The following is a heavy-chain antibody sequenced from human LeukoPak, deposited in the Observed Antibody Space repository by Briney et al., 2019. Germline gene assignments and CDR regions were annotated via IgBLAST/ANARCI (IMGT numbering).Heavy chain of an antibody. J-gene: IGHJ3*02. CDR3: ARGGGDGAPDAFDI. CDR1: DYIFTNYG. Sequence: GASVKVSCKTSDYIFTNYGISWVRQAPGQGLEWMGIINPSGGSTSYAQKFQGRVTMTRDTSTSTVYMELSSLRSEDTAVYYCARGGGDGAPDAFDIWGQGTMVTVSS. CDR2: INPSGGST. V-gene: IGHV1-46*01. D-gene: IGHD4-17*01.